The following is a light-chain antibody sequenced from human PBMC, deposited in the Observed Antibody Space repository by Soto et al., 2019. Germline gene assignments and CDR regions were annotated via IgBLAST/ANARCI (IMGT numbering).Light chain of an antibody. J-gene: IGKJ5*01. CDR3: KQGSHWPPIT. CDR1: QSLVHRDGNTY. CDR2: KVS. Sequence: DVVVTQSPLSLPVTLGQAASISCRSSQSLVHRDGNTYLSWFRQRPGQSPRRLIYKVSNREAGVPDTFSGSESGTDFTLKISRVEAEDVGLYYCKQGSHWPPITFGQGTRLEIK. V-gene: IGKV2-30*02.